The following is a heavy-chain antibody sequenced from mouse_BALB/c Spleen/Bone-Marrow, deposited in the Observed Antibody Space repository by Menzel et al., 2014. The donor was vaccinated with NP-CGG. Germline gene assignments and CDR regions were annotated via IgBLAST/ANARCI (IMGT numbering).Heavy chain of an antibody. J-gene: IGHJ2*01. CDR2: IDPANGNT. V-gene: IGHV14-3*02. Sequence: EVKVVEPEAELVKPGASVKLSCSASGFNIKDTYMHWVKQRPEQGLEWIGRIDPANGNTKYDPKFQGKASITADTSSNTAYPQLSSLTSEDTAVYYCASYVYGYYFDYWGQGTTLTVSS. CDR3: ASYVYGYYFDY. D-gene: IGHD2-2*01. CDR1: GFNIKDTY.